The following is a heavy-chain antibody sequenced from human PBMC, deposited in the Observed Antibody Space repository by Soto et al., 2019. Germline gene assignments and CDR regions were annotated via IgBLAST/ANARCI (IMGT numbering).Heavy chain of an antibody. Sequence: EVQLVESGGGVVQPGGSLRLSCAASGFTFSDHYMDWVRQAPGKGLEWVGRIRNQVNSHSTEYAASVKGRFTISRDDSKNSLDLQMTSLKTEDTAVYYCAKVSVSDYSFDYWGQGILVTVSS. J-gene: IGHJ4*02. CDR3: AKVSVSDYSFDY. D-gene: IGHD2-21*01. V-gene: IGHV3-72*01. CDR2: IRNQVNSHST. CDR1: GFTFSDHY.